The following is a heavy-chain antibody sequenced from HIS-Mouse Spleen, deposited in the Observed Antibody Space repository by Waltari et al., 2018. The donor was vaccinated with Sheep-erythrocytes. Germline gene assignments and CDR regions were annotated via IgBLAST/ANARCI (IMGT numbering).Heavy chain of an antibody. CDR3: ARSGDSSGYDFWSGYYTPDAFDI. CDR2: IYYSGST. CDR1: GGSISSYY. V-gene: IGHV4-59*01. D-gene: IGHD3-3*01. J-gene: IGHJ3*02. Sequence: QVQLQESGPGLVKPSETLSLTCTVSGGSISSYYWSWIRQPPGKGLEWIGYIYYSGSTNHNPSLKSRVTISVDTSKNQFSLKLSSVTAADTAVYYCARSGDSSGYDFWSGYYTPDAFDIWGQGTMVTVSS.